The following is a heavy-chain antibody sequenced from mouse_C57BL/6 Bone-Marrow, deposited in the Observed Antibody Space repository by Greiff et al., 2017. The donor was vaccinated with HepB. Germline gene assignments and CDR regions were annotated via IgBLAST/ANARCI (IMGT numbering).Heavy chain of an antibody. CDR3: ARYYSNPWYFDV. Sequence: EVHLVESEGGLVQPGSSMKLSCTASGFTFSDYYMAWVRQVPEKGLEWVANINYDGSSTYYLDSLKSRFIISRDNAKNILYLQMSSLKSEDTATYYCARYYSNPWYFDVWGTGTTVTVSS. J-gene: IGHJ1*03. V-gene: IGHV5-16*01. CDR1: GFTFSDYY. CDR2: INYDGSST. D-gene: IGHD2-5*01.